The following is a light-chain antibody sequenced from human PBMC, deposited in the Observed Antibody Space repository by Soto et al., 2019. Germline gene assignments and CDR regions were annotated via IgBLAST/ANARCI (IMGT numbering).Light chain of an antibody. J-gene: IGLJ1*01. V-gene: IGLV1-40*01. CDR1: SSNIGAGYD. CDR3: QSYDSSMSGSYV. Sequence: QSALTQPPSVSGAPGHRVTISCTGSSSNIGAGYDVHWYQQLPGTAPKLLIYGNSNRPSGVPDRFSGSKSGTSASLAITGLQAEDEADYYCQSYDSSMSGSYVFGTGTKVTAL. CDR2: GNS.